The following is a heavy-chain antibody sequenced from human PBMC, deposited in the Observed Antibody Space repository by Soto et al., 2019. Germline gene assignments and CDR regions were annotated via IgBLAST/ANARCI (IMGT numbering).Heavy chain of an antibody. V-gene: IGHV3-74*01. CDR3: AREDTVTTTYGY. J-gene: IGHJ4*02. D-gene: IGHD4-17*01. CDR1: GFTFSSYW. Sequence: PGGSLRLSCAASGFTFSSYWMHWVRQAPGKGLVWVSRINSDGSSISYADSVKGRFTISRDNAKNTLYLQMNSLRAEDTAVYYCAREDTVTTTYGYWGQGTLVTVSS. CDR2: INSDGSSI.